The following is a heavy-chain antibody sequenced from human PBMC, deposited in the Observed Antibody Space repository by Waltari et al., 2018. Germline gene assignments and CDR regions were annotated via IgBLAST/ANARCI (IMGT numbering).Heavy chain of an antibody. CDR2: IYYSGST. Sequence: QVQLQESGPGLVKPSETLSLTCTVSGGSISSYYWSWIRQPPGKGLEWIGYIYYSGSTNYNPSLKSRVTISVDTSKNQFSLKLSSVTAADTAVYYCARYGGITGGAFDIWGQGTMVTVSS. CDR3: ARYGGITGGAFDI. CDR1: GGSISSYY. J-gene: IGHJ3*02. V-gene: IGHV4-59*01. D-gene: IGHD4-17*01.